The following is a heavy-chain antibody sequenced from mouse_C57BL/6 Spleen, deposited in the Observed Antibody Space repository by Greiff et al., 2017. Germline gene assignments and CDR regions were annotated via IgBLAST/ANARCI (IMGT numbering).Heavy chain of an antibody. D-gene: IGHD2-5*01. CDR1: GFTFSDYG. CDR2: ISSGSSTI. V-gene: IGHV5-17*01. CDR3: ARVYSNYPAWFAY. J-gene: IGHJ3*01. Sequence: DVMLVESGGGLVKPGGSLKLSCAASGFTFSDYGMHWVRQAPEKGLEWVAYISSGSSTIYYADTVKGRFTISRDNAKNTLFLQMTSLRSEDTAMYYCARVYSNYPAWFAYWGQGTLVTVSA.